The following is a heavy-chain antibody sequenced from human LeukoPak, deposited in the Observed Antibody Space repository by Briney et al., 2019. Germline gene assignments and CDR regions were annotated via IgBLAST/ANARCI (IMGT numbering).Heavy chain of an antibody. D-gene: IGHD6-13*01. J-gene: IGHJ4*02. CDR3: ARLLGPPIAAAPTTGHFDY. CDR1: GYTFTGYY. Sequence: ASVKVSCKASGYTFTGYYMHWVRQAPGQGLEWMGWINPNSGGTNYAQKFQGRVTMTRDTSISTAYMELSRLRSDDTAVYYCARLLGPPIAAAPTTGHFDYWGQGTLVTVSS. CDR2: INPNSGGT. V-gene: IGHV1-2*02.